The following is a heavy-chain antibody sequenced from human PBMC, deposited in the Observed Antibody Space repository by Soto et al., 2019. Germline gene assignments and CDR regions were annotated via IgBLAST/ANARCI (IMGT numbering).Heavy chain of an antibody. CDR2: IDPSDSES. CDR3: ARLGNSLATFDI. D-gene: IGHD2-15*01. Sequence: GESLKISCKGSGYSFTTCWISWVRQMPGKGLEWMGKIDPSDSESNYSPSFEGHVTISADKSISTAYLQWSTLKASDTAMYYCARLGNSLATFDIWGQRTMVTVSS. J-gene: IGHJ3*02. V-gene: IGHV5-10-1*01. CDR1: GYSFTTCW.